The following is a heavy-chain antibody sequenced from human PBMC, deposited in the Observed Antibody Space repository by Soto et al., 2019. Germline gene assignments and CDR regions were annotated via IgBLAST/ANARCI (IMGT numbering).Heavy chain of an antibody. CDR1: GGTFSSYA. V-gene: IGHV1-69*01. CDR2: IIPIFGTV. J-gene: IGHJ6*02. D-gene: IGHD6-13*01. Sequence: QVQLVQSGAEVKKPGSSVKVSCKASGGTFSSYAISWVRQAPGQGLEWMGGIIPIFGTVNYAQKFQGRVTITAVESTSTAYIELSSLRSEDTAVYYCATLAAGTGYYYYCYVMDVWVQVTTVTVSS. CDR3: ATLAAGTGYYYYCYVMDV.